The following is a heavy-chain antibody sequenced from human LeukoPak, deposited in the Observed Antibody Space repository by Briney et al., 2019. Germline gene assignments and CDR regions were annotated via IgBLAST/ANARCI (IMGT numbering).Heavy chain of an antibody. CDR3: ARASKDYGGNDAFDI. D-gene: IGHD4-23*01. CDR1: GFTFSSYG. V-gene: IGHV3-7*01. J-gene: IGHJ3*02. Sequence: PGGSLRLSCAASGFTFSSYGMHWVRQAPGKGLEWVANIKQDGSEKYYVDSVKGRFTISRDNAKNSLYLQMNSLRAEDTAVYYCARASKDYGGNDAFDIWGQGTMVTVSS. CDR2: IKQDGSEK.